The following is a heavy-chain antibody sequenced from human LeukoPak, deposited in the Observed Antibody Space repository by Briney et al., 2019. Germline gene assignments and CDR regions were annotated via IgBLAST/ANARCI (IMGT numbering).Heavy chain of an antibody. J-gene: IGHJ4*02. CDR1: GFTFSSYA. V-gene: IGHV3-23*01. CDR2: ISGSGGST. D-gene: IGHD3-10*01. CDR3: AKGYGSGSYLYFDY. Sequence: GGSLRLSCATSGFTFSSYAMSWVRQAPGKGLEWVSAISGSGGSTYYADSVKGRFTVSRDNSKNTLYLQMNSLRAENTAVYYCAKGYGSGSYLYFDYWGQGTLVTVSS.